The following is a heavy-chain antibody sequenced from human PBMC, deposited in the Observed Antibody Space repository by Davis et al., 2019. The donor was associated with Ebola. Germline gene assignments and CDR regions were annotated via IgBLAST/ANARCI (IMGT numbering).Heavy chain of an antibody. CDR1: GFTFGDYA. Sequence: GESLKISCTASGFTFGDYAMSWVRQAPGKGLEWVGFIRSKAYGGTTEYAASVKGRFTISRDDSKSIAYLQMNSLKTEDTAVYYCTRAETLYYFDYWGQGTLVTVSS. J-gene: IGHJ4*02. V-gene: IGHV3-49*04. CDR2: IRSKAYGGTT. CDR3: TRAETLYYFDY.